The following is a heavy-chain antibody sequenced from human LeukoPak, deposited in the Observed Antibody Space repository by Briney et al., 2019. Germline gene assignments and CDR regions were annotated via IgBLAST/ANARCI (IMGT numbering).Heavy chain of an antibody. J-gene: IGHJ5*02. CDR3: ASGFWFDP. CDR1: GGSFSGYY. Sequence: SETLSLTCAVYGGSFSGYYWSWIRQPPGKGLEWIGEINHSGSTNYNPSLKSRVTISVDTSKNQFSLKLSSVTAADTAVYYCASGFWFDPWGRGTLVTVSS. V-gene: IGHV4-34*01. CDR2: INHSGST.